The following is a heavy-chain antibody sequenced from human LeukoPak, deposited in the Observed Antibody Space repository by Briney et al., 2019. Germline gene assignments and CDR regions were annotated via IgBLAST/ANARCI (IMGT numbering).Heavy chain of an antibody. CDR3: AKTRPLDSSSWSHGDY. J-gene: IGHJ4*02. CDR2: ISGSGDST. CDR1: GFTFSSYA. D-gene: IGHD6-13*01. Sequence: SGGSLRLSCAASGFTFSSYAMSWVRQAPGKGLEWVSAISGSGDSTYYGDSVKGRSTISRDNSKNTLYLQMNSLRAEDTAVYYCAKTRPLDSSSWSHGDYWGQGTLVTVSS. V-gene: IGHV3-23*01.